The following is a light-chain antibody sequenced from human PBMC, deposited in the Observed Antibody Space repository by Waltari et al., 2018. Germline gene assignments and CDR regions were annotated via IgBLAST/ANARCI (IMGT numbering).Light chain of an antibody. Sequence: DIQMTQSPSSLSASVGHRVTITCQASQDINNYLNWYQQKPGKAPKLLTYDASNLETGVPSRFSGSGSGTDFTFTISSLQPEDIGTYYCQQYDNLPLTFGGGTKVEIK. J-gene: IGKJ4*01. V-gene: IGKV1-33*01. CDR3: QQYDNLPLT. CDR2: DAS. CDR1: QDINNY.